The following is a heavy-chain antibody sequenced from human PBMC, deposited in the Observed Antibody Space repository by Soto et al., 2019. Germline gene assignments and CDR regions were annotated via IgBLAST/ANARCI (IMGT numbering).Heavy chain of an antibody. J-gene: IGHJ6*02. Sequence: GGSLRLSCAASGFTFSNYGIHWVRQAPGKGVEWVALISYHGSYKFYADSVKGRFTISRDNSKNTLYLQMNSLRAEDTAVYYCAKETSTDGLYGMDVWGPGTTVTVSS. CDR3: AKETSTDGLYGMDV. D-gene: IGHD1-1*01. V-gene: IGHV3-30*18. CDR2: ISYHGSYK. CDR1: GFTFSNYG.